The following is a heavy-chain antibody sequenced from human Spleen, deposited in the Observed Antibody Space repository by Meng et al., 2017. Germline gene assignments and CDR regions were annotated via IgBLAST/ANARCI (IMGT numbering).Heavy chain of an antibody. CDR2: IFHSGST. CDR3: ARDLSRDWYFDL. CDR1: GGSISSSNW. J-gene: IGHJ2*01. D-gene: IGHD3-9*01. V-gene: IGHV4-4*02. Sequence: QGQLQGSGPGLVKPSGTLSLTCAVSGGSISSSNWWNWVRQPPGKGLEWIGEIFHSGSTNYNPSLKSRVTISVDKSKNQFSLRLSSVTAADTAVYYCARDLSRDWYFDLWGRGTLVTVSS.